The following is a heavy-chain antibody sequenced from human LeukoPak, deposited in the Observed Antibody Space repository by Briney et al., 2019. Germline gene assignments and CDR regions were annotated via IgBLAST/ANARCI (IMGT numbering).Heavy chain of an antibody. CDR2: IKQDESEK. CDR3: ARLGMDAAIDH. J-gene: IGHJ4*02. V-gene: IGHV3-7*01. CDR1: GFTFSGYW. Sequence: PGGSLRLSCAASGFTFSGYWMSWVRQAPGKGLEWVATIKQDESEKTYVDSVEGRFTSSRDNAKSSLFLQMDSLRAEDTAVYYCARLGMDAAIDHWGQGTLVTVSS. D-gene: IGHD2-15*01.